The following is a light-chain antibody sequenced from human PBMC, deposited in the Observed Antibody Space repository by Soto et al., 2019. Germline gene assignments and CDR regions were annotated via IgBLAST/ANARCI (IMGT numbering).Light chain of an antibody. Sequence: KGMKNSVGAVSVAPGERATLSCRASQSVSVNLAWYQQKAGQAPRLLIYDASFRATGIPERFSGSGSGTDFTLSISSLEPEDFAVYYCQLSNQRSSWPPIPFGQGTRLEIK. J-gene: IGKJ5*01. CDR2: DAS. CDR3: QLSNQRSSWPPIP. CDR1: QSVSVN. V-gene: IGKV3D-15*01.